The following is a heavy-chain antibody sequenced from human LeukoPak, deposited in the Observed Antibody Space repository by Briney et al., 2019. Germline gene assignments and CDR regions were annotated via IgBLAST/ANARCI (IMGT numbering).Heavy chain of an antibody. CDR3: AKDLYYYDSSPDAFDI. D-gene: IGHD3-22*01. CDR2: IHYDGSNK. Sequence: GGSLRLSCAASGFTFSSYGMHWVRQAPGEGLEWVAFIHYDGSNKYYADSVKGRFTISRDNSKNTLYLQMNSLRAEDTAVCYCAKDLYYYDSSPDAFDIWGQGTMVTVSS. J-gene: IGHJ3*02. CDR1: GFTFSSYG. V-gene: IGHV3-30*02.